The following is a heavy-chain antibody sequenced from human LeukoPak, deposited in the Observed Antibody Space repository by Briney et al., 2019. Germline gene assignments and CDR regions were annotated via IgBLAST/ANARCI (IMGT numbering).Heavy chain of an antibody. CDR1: GFTFSSYA. CDR3: ARDRPSSWSDY. D-gene: IGHD6-13*01. J-gene: IGHJ4*02. CDR2: IYSGGST. V-gene: IGHV3-66*01. Sequence: GGSLRLSCAASGFTFSSYAMSWVRQAPGKGLEWVSVIYSGGSTYYADSVKGRFTISRDNSKNTLYLQMNSLRAEDTAVYYCARDRPSSWSDYWGQGTLVTVSS.